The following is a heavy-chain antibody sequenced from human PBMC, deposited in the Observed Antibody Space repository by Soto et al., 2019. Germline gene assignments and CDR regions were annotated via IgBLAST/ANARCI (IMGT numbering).Heavy chain of an antibody. CDR1: GYSFTSYG. CDR2: IDPSDSYT. CDR3: ARHRGELRPHYYYYYYGMDV. J-gene: IGHJ6*02. V-gene: IGHV5-10-1*01. D-gene: IGHD1-7*01. Sequence: PVESLKIYYKDSGYSFTSYGIIWVLQMPGKGLESMGRIDPSDSYTNYSPSFQGHVTISADKSISTAYLQWSSLKASDTAMYYCARHRGELRPHYYYYYYGMDVWGQGTTVTVSS.